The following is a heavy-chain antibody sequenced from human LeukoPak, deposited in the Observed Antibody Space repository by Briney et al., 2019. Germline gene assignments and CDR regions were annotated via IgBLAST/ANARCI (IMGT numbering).Heavy chain of an antibody. J-gene: IGHJ4*02. CDR1: GGSFSGYY. CDR2: INHSGST. CDR3: ARVNSGSSGSYYFDY. D-gene: IGHD3-22*01. V-gene: IGHV4-34*01. Sequence: PSETLSLTCAVYGGSFSGYYWSWIRQPPGKGLEWIGEINHSGSTNYNPSFKSRVTISVDTSKNQFSLKLSSVTAADTAVYYCARVNSGSSGSYYFDYWGQGTLVTVSS.